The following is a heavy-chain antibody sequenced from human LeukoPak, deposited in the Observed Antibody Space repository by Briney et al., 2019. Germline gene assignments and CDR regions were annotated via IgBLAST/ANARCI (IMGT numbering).Heavy chain of an antibody. D-gene: IGHD2-8*01. CDR1: GYTFTSYD. Sequence: ASVKVSCKASGYTFTSYDINWVRQATGQGLEWMGWMNPNSGNTGYAQKFQGRVTITRNTSISTAYMELSSLRSEDTAVYYCARQGYAIRDAYYYYYMDVWGKGTTVTISS. CDR3: ARQGYAIRDAYYYYYMDV. CDR2: MNPNSGNT. V-gene: IGHV1-8*03. J-gene: IGHJ6*03.